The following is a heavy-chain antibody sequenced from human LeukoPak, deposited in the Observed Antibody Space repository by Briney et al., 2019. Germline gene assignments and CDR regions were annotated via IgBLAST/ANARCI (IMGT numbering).Heavy chain of an antibody. J-gene: IGHJ4*02. D-gene: IGHD2-15*01. CDR3: ARVVGLFKWAFDY. CDR1: GGSISSGGYS. V-gene: IGHV4-30-2*01. CDR2: IYHSGST. Sequence: SETLSLTCAVSGGSISSGGYSWSWIRQPPGKGLEWIGYIYHSGSTYYNPSLKSRVTISVDRSKNQFSLKLSSVTAADTAVYYCARVVGLFKWAFDYWGQGTLVTVSS.